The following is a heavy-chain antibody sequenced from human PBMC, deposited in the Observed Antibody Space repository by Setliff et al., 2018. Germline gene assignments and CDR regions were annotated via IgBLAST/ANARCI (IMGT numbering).Heavy chain of an antibody. CDR1: GGSFSGYY. CDR2: IDYSGST. V-gene: IGHV4-59*01. D-gene: IGHD5-12*01. J-gene: IGHJ4*02. Sequence: SETLSLTCAVYGGSFSGYYWSWIRQPPGKGLEWIGYIDYSGSTNYNPSLKSRVSTSVDTSKNQFSLKLRSVTAADTAVYYCARGGTFRYFDYWGQGTLVTVSS. CDR3: ARGGTFRYFDY.